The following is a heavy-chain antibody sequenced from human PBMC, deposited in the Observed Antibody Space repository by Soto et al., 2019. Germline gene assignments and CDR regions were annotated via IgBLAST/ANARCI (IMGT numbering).Heavy chain of an antibody. CDR2: IWYDGSNK. CDR1: GFIFSSYG. D-gene: IGHD4-4*01. CDR3: ARKGGYSNYYGMDV. Sequence: QVQLVESGGGVVQPGRSLRLSCAASGFIFSSYGMHWVRQAPGKGLEWVAVIWYDGSNKYYADSVKGRFTISRDNSKNTLYLQMNSLRAEDTAVYYCARKGGYSNYYGMDVWGQGTTVTVSS. J-gene: IGHJ6*02. V-gene: IGHV3-33*01.